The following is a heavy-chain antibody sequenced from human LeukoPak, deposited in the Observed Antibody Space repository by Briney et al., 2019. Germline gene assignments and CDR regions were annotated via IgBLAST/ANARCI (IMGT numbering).Heavy chain of an antibody. CDR3: AGVGYYASGPFSYFDY. CDR1: GFTFSGYA. J-gene: IGHJ4*02. D-gene: IGHD3-10*01. Sequence: GRSLRLSCAASGFTFSGYAMHWVRQAPGKGLEWVAVISYDGSNEYYADSVKGRFTISRDNSKNTLYLQMNSLSVEDTAVYYCAGVGYYASGPFSYFDYWGQGTLVTVSS. V-gene: IGHV3-30-3*01. CDR2: ISYDGSNE.